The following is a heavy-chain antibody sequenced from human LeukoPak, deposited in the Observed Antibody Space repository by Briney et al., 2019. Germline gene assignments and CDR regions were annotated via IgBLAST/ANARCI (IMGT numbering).Heavy chain of an antibody. CDR2: IIPIFGTA. D-gene: IGHD5-24*01. Sequence: GASVKVSCKASGGTFSSYAISWVRQAPGQGLEWMGGIIPIFGTANYAQKFQGRVTITADKSTSTAYMELSSLRSEDTAVYYCARESPSEMATINDWGQGTLVTVSS. CDR1: GGTFSSYA. CDR3: ARESPSEMATIND. V-gene: IGHV1-69*06. J-gene: IGHJ4*02.